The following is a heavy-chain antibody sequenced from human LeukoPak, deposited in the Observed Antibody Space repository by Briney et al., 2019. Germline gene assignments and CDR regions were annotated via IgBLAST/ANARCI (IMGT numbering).Heavy chain of an antibody. D-gene: IGHD2-21*01. CDR3: ARDRFPPGVSAFDI. V-gene: IGHV1-69*13. CDR2: IIPIFGTA. CDR1: GGTFSSYA. Sequence: ASVKVSCKASGGTFSSYAISWVRQAPGQGLEWMGGIIPIFGTANYAQKFQGRVTITADESTSTAYMELSSLRSEDTAVYYCARDRFPPGVSAFDIWGQGTMVTVSS. J-gene: IGHJ3*02.